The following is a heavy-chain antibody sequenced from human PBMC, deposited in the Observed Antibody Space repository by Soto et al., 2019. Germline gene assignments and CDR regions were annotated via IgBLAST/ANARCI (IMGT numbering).Heavy chain of an antibody. CDR1: GFTFSSYA. J-gene: IGHJ3*02. CDR2: ISYDGSNK. CDR3: SRGSSRHDAFDI. Sequence: GGSLRLSCAASGFTFSSYAMHWVRQAPGKGLEWVAVISYDGSNKYYADSVKGRFTISRDKSKNTLYLQMNSLRAEDTAVYYCSRGSSRHDAFDIWSKGTIVTVSS. D-gene: IGHD6-13*01. V-gene: IGHV3-30-3*01.